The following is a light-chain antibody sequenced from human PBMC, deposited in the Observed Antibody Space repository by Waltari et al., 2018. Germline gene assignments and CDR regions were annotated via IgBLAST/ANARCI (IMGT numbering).Light chain of an antibody. CDR2: DSS. CDR1: QSVSRY. V-gene: IGKV3-11*01. J-gene: IGKJ1*01. Sequence: EIVLTQSPAPLSLSPGERANLSCRASQSVSRYLAWYQQKPGQAPRLLIYDSSNRATGIPARFSGSGSGTDFTLTISSLEPEDFAVYYCQQRSNWPPAWTFGQGTKVEIK. CDR3: QQRSNWPPAWT.